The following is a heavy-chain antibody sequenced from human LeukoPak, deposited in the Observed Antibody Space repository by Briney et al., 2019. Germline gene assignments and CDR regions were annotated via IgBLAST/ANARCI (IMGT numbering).Heavy chain of an antibody. CDR1: GGSISSYY. CDR2: IYTSGST. Sequence: SETLSLTCTVSGGSISSYYWSWIRQPAGKGLEWIGRIYTSGSTNYNPSLKSRVTMSVDTSKNQLSLKLSSVTAADTAVYYCARTKRGYSYGNFDYWGQGTLVTVSS. V-gene: IGHV4-4*07. D-gene: IGHD5-18*01. J-gene: IGHJ4*02. CDR3: ARTKRGYSYGNFDY.